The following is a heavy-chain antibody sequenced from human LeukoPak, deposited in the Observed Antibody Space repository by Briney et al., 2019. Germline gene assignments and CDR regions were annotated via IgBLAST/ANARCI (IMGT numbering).Heavy chain of an antibody. CDR2: ISYDGSQK. CDR1: GFTFSDYT. CDR3: VEAYSNSWHNFQH. V-gene: IGHV3-30-3*01. D-gene: IGHD6-13*01. Sequence: GGSLRLSCAASGFTFSDYTMHWVRQAPGKVPEWVAVISYDGSQKYYADSVKGRFTISRDNSKNTLFLQMNSLRAEDTAIYYCVEAYSNSWHNFQHWGQGTLVTVSS. J-gene: IGHJ1*01.